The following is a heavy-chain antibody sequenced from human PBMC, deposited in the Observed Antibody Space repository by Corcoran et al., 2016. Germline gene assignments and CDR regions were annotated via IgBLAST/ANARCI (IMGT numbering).Heavy chain of an antibody. J-gene: IGHJ6*02. CDR3: ARELRTTRVGNPRGSYYYYGMDV. V-gene: IGHV3-33*01. Sequence: QVQLVESGGGVVQPGRSLRLSCAASGFTFSSYGMHWVRQAPGKGLEWVAVIWYDGSNKYYADSVKGRFTISRDNSKNTLYLQMNSLRAEDTAVYYCARELRTTRVGNPRGSYYYYGMDVWGQGTTVTVSS. CDR2: IWYDGSNK. CDR1: GFTFSSYG. D-gene: IGHD1-1*01.